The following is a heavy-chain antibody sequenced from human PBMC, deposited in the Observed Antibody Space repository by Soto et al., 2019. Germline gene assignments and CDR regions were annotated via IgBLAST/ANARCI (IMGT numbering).Heavy chain of an antibody. CDR3: VKTRIADRELMGYYYGMDV. D-gene: IGHD3-10*01. CDR1: GFTFSSFA. V-gene: IGHV3-64D*06. Sequence: GGSLRLSCSASGFTFSSFAMHWVRQAPGQGLEYVSAISSSGGSAHYADSVNGRFTISRDNSKNTLYLQMSSLRAEDTALYYCVKTRIADRELMGYYYGMDVWGQGTTVTVSS. J-gene: IGHJ6*02. CDR2: ISSSGGSA.